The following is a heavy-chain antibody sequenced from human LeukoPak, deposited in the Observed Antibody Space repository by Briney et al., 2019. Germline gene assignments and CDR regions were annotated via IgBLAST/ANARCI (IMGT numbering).Heavy chain of an antibody. CDR2: INQDGSAK. CDR3: ATSHHTSSGQNFDY. Sequence: GGSLRLSCEASGLTLSDYWMSWVRQAPGRGLEWVANINQDGSAKYYVDSVKGRFTISRDNADSSLYLQMNALRADDTAMYYCATSHHTSSGQNFDYWGQGTLVSVSS. J-gene: IGHJ4*02. CDR1: GLTLSDYW. V-gene: IGHV3-7*01. D-gene: IGHD6-25*01.